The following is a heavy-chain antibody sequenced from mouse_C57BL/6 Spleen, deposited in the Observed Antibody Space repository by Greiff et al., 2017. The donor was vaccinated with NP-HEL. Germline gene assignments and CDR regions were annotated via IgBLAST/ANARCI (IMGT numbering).Heavy chain of an antibody. CDR1: GYAFSSYW. D-gene: IGHD1-1*01. CDR2: IYPGDGDT. CDR3: ARKYYGSSDGYFDV. J-gene: IGHJ1*03. V-gene: IGHV1-80*01. Sequence: QVQLKESGAELVKPGASVKISCKASGYAFSSYWMNWVKQRPGKGLEWIGQIYPGDGDTTYTGKFKGKATLTADKSSSTAYMQLSSLTSEDSAVYFCARKYYGSSDGYFDVWGTGTTVTVSS.